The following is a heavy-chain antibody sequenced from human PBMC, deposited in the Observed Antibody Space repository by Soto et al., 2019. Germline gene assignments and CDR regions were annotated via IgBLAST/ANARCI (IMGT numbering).Heavy chain of an antibody. CDR3: ARGRLIVATIRPLDY. V-gene: IGHV4-34*01. CDR2: INHSGST. D-gene: IGHD5-12*01. CDR1: GGSFSGYY. Sequence: SETLSLTCAVYGGSFSGYYWSWIRQPPGKGLEWIGEINHSGSTNYNPSLKSRVTISVDTSKNQFSLKLSSVTAADTAVYYCARGRLIVATIRPLDYWGQGTLVTVSS. J-gene: IGHJ4*02.